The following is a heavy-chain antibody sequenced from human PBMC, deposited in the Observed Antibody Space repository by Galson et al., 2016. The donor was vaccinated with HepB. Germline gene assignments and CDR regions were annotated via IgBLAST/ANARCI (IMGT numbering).Heavy chain of an antibody. J-gene: IGHJ6*02. V-gene: IGHV3-11*01. Sequence: SLRLSCAASGFTFSDYYMSWIHQAPGKGLEWVSYISSSGSTLYFADSAKGRFTISRDNAKNSLYLHMNSLRAEDTAMYYCARGGYDMAGYYYYGMDVWGQGTTVTVSS. CDR3: ARGGYDMAGYYYYGMDV. CDR1: GFTFSDYY. D-gene: IGHD5-12*01. CDR2: ISSSGSTL.